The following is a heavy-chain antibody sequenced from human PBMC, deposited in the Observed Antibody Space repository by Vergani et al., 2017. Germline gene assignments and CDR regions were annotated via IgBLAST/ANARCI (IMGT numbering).Heavy chain of an antibody. CDR2: ISYDGSNK. D-gene: IGHD2-8*01. V-gene: IGHV3-30*03. J-gene: IGHJ4*02. Sequence: QVQLVESGGGVVQPGRSLRLSCAASGFTFSSYGMHWVRQAPGKGLEWVAVISYDGSNKYYADSVKGRFTISRDNSKNTLYLQMNSLRAEDTAVYYCARDGGMLWGVDYWGQGTLVTVSS. CDR1: GFTFSSYG. CDR3: ARDGGMLWGVDY.